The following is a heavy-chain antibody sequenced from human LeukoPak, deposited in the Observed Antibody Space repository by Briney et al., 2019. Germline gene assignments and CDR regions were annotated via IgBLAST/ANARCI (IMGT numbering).Heavy chain of an antibody. J-gene: IGHJ4*02. CDR3: AAISNDYDFWSGHYYFDY. D-gene: IGHD3-3*01. CDR1: GGTFSSYA. CDR2: IIPIFGTA. Sequence: ASVKVSCEASGGTFSSYAISWVRQAPGQGLEWMGGIIPIFGTANYAQKFQGRVTITADESTSTAYMELSSLRSEDTAVYYCAAISNDYDFWSGHYYFDYWGQGTLVTVSS. V-gene: IGHV1-69*13.